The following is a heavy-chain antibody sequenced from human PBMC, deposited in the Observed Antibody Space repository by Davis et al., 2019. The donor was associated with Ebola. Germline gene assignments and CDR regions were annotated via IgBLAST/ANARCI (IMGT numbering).Heavy chain of an antibody. V-gene: IGHV1-18*04. CDR3: ARDSSSSWYGQNDY. Sequence: SVKVSCKASGYTFTSYGVSWVRQAPGQGLEWMGWISAYNGNTHYAQKFQGRLTMTTDTSTSTAYMELRSLRSDDTAVYYCARDSSSSWYGQNDYWGQGTLVTVSS. J-gene: IGHJ4*02. D-gene: IGHD6-13*01. CDR2: ISAYNGNT. CDR1: GYTFTSYG.